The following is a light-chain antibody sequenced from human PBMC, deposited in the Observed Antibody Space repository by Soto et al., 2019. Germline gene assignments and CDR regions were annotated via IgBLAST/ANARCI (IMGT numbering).Light chain of an antibody. V-gene: IGLV2-14*03. CDR2: DVS. CDR3: NSFTSSSTHV. J-gene: IGLJ1*01. Sequence: QSALTQPASVSGSPGQSITISCTGTSSDVGAYNYVSWFQQHPDKAPKLLIYDVSNRPSGVSNRFSGSKSGNTASLTISGLQAEDEADYYCNSFTSSSTHVFGPGTKVTVL. CDR1: SSDVGAYNY.